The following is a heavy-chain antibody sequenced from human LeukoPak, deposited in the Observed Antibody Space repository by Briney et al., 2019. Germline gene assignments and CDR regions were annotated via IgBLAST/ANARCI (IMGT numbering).Heavy chain of an antibody. Sequence: SETLSLTCTVSGGSISSSYWSWIRQPAGKGLEWIGRIYTSGSTNYNPSLKSRVTMSVDTSENQFSLKVSSVTAADTAVHYCAKDSGDHFDYWGQGTLVTVSS. CDR1: GGSISSSY. D-gene: IGHD7-27*01. V-gene: IGHV4-4*07. J-gene: IGHJ4*02. CDR3: AKDSGDHFDY. CDR2: IYTSGST.